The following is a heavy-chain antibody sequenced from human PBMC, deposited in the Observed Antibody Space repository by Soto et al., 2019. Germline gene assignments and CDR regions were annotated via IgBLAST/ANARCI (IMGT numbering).Heavy chain of an antibody. Sequence: GGSLRLSCAASGFTFSSYDMHWVRQATGKGLEWVSAIGTAGDTYYPGSVKGRFTISRENAKNSLYLQMNSLRAGDTAVYYCARAPLVGATRNYYYYGMDVWGQGTTVTVSS. CDR2: IGTAGDT. J-gene: IGHJ6*02. V-gene: IGHV3-13*01. CDR1: GFTFSSYD. D-gene: IGHD1-26*01. CDR3: ARAPLVGATRNYYYYGMDV.